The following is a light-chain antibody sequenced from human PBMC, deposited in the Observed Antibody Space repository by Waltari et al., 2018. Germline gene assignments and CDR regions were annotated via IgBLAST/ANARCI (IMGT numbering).Light chain of an antibody. Sequence: NFILTQPHSVSESPGKTVTISCTRSSGSLASNYVQWYQRRPGSVPTTVIYEDNQRPSGVPDRVSGSIDSSSNSASLTISGLQTEDEADYYCQSHDANHYVVFGGGTKVTVL. CDR1: SGSLASNY. J-gene: IGLJ2*01. CDR2: EDN. CDR3: QSHDANHYVV. V-gene: IGLV6-57*03.